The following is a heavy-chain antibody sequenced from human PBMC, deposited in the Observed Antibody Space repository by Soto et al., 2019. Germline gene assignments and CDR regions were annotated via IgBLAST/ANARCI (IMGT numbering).Heavy chain of an antibody. Sequence: QVQLQESGPGLVRPSEALSLTCTVSNGSISHYYWSWIRQSPGQGLEWIAYIYDSGITNYNPSLKSRFTISVDTSKNQFSLTLSSVTAAVTATYYCAGGYLQLFDYWGQGILVTVSS. D-gene: IGHD1-1*01. CDR1: NGSISHYY. V-gene: IGHV4-59*01. CDR3: AGGYLQLFDY. J-gene: IGHJ4*02. CDR2: IYDSGIT.